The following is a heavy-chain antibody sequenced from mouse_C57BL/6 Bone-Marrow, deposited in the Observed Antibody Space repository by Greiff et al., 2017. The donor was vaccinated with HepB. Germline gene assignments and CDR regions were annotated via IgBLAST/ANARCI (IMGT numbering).Heavy chain of an antibody. V-gene: IGHV1-81*01. CDR1: GYTFTSYG. CDR2: LYPRSGNT. D-gene: IGHD2-4*01. J-gene: IGHJ4*01. Sequence: VKVVESGAELARPGASVKLSCKASGYTFTSYGISWVKQRTGQGLEWIGELYPRSGNTYYNEKFKGKATLTADKSSSTAYMELRSLTSEDSAVYFCARAGSTMITHYYAMDYWGQGTSVTVSS. CDR3: ARAGSTMITHYYAMDY.